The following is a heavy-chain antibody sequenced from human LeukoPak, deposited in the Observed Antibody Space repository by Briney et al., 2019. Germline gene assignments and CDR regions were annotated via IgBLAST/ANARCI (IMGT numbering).Heavy chain of an antibody. D-gene: IGHD3-22*01. V-gene: IGHV3-48*02. Sequence: GGSLRLSCAASGFTFSSYSMNWVRQAPGKGLEWVSYISSSSSTIYYADSVKGRFTISRDNAKNSLYLQMNSLRDEDTAVYYCARDGPSDYYDSSGPSFENWGQGTLVTVSS. CDR1: GFTFSSYS. J-gene: IGHJ4*02. CDR3: ARDGPSDYYDSSGPSFEN. CDR2: ISSSSSTI.